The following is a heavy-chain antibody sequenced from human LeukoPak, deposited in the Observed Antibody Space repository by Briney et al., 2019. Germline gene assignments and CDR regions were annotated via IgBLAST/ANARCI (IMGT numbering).Heavy chain of an antibody. CDR2: ISPKSGGT. D-gene: IGHD3-3*01. V-gene: IGHV1-2*02. CDR1: GYTFTGYA. Sequence: GASVKVSCKASGYTFTGYAIHWVRQAPGQGLEWMGWISPKSGGTNYAQNFQGRVTMTRDTSINTAYMELSRLRPDDTAVYYCARHNYDFDFDSWGQGALVTVSS. J-gene: IGHJ4*02. CDR3: ARHNYDFDFDS.